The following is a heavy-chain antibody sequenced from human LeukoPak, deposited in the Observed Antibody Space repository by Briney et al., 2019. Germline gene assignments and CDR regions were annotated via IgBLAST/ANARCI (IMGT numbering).Heavy chain of an antibody. CDR1: GFTLNSYA. J-gene: IGHJ4*02. CDR2: ISSSGVDT. Sequence: GGSLRLSCTTSGFTLNSYAMSWVRQAPGKGLEWVSHISSSGVDTSYADSVKGRFTISRDNAKNSLYLQMNSLRAEDTAVYYCARDWPSLVVRGVIDYWGQGTLVTVSS. CDR3: ARDWPSLVVRGVIDY. D-gene: IGHD3-10*01. V-gene: IGHV3-23*01.